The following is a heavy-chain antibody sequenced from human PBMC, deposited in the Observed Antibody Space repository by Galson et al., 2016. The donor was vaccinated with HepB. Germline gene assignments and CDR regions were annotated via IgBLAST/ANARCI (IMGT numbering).Heavy chain of an antibody. J-gene: IGHJ3*02. D-gene: IGHD6-13*01. CDR3: ARVREPQLLDAFDI. CDR1: GFTFTSYN. CDR2: ISSGSSYI. Sequence: SLRLSCATSGFTFTSYNMNWIRQAPGKGLEWVSYISSGSSYIYYADSVKGRFTISRDNVKKSMYLQMNSLRAEDTAVYYCARVREPQLLDAFDIWGQGPMVTVTS. V-gene: IGHV3-21*05.